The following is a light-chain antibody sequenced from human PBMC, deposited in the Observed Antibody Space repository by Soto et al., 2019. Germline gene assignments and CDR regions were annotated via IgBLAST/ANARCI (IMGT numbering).Light chain of an antibody. CDR2: GAS. V-gene: IGKV3-15*01. J-gene: IGKJ1*01. CDR3: QQYNNWPRT. Sequence: EVVITHNPGTLSGAPGGRATLSCRASQSVSSTLAWYQQKPGQAPKLLIYGASTRATGIPARFSGSGSGTEFTLTISSLQSEDFAVYYCQQYNNWPRTFGQGTKVDIK. CDR1: QSVSST.